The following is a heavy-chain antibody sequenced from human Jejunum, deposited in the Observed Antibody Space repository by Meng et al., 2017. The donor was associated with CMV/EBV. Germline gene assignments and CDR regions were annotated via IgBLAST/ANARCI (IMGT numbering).Heavy chain of an antibody. D-gene: IGHD3-9*01. V-gene: IGHV3-21*06. Sequence: ISYGMNLVRQAPGKGLEWVSSISPTSVYRYYADSLQGRFTISRDNANNSVYLQLNSLRAEDTAVYYCARRSCTTMFCESRDAFDVWGQGTMVTVSS. CDR2: ISPTSVYR. CDR3: ARRSCTTMFCESRDAFDV. J-gene: IGHJ3*01. CDR1: ISYG.